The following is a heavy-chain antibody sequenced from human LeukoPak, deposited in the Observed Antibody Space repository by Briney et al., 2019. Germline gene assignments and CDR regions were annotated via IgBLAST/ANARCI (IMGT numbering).Heavy chain of an antibody. CDR3: ARVQGSTWIQLWSTWYYFDY. CDR2: IIPIFGTA. J-gene: IGHJ4*02. D-gene: IGHD5-18*01. V-gene: IGHV1-69*06. CDR1: GGTFSSYA. Sequence: ASVKVSCKASGGTFSSYAISWVRQAPGQGLEWMGGIIPIFGTANYAQKFQGRVTITADKSTSTAYMELSSLRSEDTAVYYCARVQGSTWIQLWSTWYYFDYWGQGTLVTVSS.